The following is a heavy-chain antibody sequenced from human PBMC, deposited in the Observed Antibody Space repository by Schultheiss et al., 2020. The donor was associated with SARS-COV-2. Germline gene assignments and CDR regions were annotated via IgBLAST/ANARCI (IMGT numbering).Heavy chain of an antibody. CDR1: GGSISSGTYC. D-gene: IGHD6-13*01. Sequence: SETLSLTCTVSGGSISSGTYCWSWIRQPAGKGLEWIGRIYPSGATDYNPSLKSRVTISVDASKNQFSLKLSSVTAADTAVYYCARDIDSSSWYYYYYGMDVWGQGTTVTVSS. CDR3: ARDIDSSSWYYYYYGMDV. J-gene: IGHJ6*02. CDR2: IYPSGAT. V-gene: IGHV4-61*02.